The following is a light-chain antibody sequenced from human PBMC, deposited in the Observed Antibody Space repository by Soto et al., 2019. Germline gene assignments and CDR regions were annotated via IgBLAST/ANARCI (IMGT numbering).Light chain of an antibody. Sequence: DIQMTQSPSSLSASVGDRVTITCRASQGISSNLAWYQQKPGKVPKLLIYAASTLQSGVPSRFSGSGSGTDVTLTISSLQPEDVATYYCQKYNSAPWTFGQGTKVDIK. CDR2: AAS. CDR3: QKYNSAPWT. V-gene: IGKV1-27*01. J-gene: IGKJ1*01. CDR1: QGISSN.